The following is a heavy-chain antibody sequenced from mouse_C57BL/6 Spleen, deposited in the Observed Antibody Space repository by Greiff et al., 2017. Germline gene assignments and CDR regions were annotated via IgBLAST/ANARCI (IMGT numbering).Heavy chain of an antibody. CDR1: GFTFSSYG. Sequence: EVHLVESGGDLVKPGGSLKLSCAASGFTFSSYGMSWVRQTPDKRLEWVATISSGGSYTYYPDSVKGRFTITRDNAKNTLYLQMSSLKAEDTAMYYCGSPDYYCSTSWFAYWGQGTLVTVSA. V-gene: IGHV5-6*01. D-gene: IGHD1-1*01. CDR2: ISSGGSYT. CDR3: GSPDYYCSTSWFAY. J-gene: IGHJ3*01.